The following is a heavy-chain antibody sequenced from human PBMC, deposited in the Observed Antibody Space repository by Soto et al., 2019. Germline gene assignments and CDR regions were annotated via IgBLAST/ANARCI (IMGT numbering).Heavy chain of an antibody. CDR1: GGSISSGDYY. Sequence: SETLSLTCTVSGGSISSGDYYWSWIRQPPGKGLEWIGYIYYSGSTYYNPSLKSRVTISVDTSKNQFSLKLSSVTAADTAVYYCASISVRNYYYGMDVWGQGNTVTVSS. V-gene: IGHV4-30-4*01. J-gene: IGHJ6*02. CDR3: ASISVRNYYYGMDV. D-gene: IGHD3-10*01. CDR2: IYYSGST.